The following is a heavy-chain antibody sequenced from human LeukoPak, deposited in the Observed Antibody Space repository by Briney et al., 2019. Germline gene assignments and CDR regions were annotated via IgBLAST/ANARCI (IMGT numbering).Heavy chain of an antibody. Sequence: PGGSLRLSCAASGFTFSSYAMSWVRQAPGKGLEWVAVISYDGSNKYYADSVKGRFTISRDNSKNTLYLQMNSLRAEDTAVYYCARGGYFQYYFDYWGQGTLITVSS. CDR2: ISYDGSNK. CDR1: GFTFSSYA. J-gene: IGHJ4*02. CDR3: ARGGYFQYYFDY. V-gene: IGHV3-30-3*01. D-gene: IGHD3-22*01.